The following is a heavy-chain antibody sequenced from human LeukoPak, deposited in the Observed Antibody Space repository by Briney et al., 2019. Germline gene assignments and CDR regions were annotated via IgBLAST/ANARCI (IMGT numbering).Heavy chain of an antibody. CDR3: ARPPHELVSAAPLDY. Sequence: GASVKVSCTASGYTFPLYYIHWLRQAPGEGLEWVGWILPNSGDTFYAQRFRGRVTMTSDTSTNTAYMDLYKLTSDDTAVYFCARPPHELVSAAPLDYWGQGTLVTVSS. D-gene: IGHD2-2*01. J-gene: IGHJ4*02. V-gene: IGHV1-2*02. CDR1: GYTFPLYY. CDR2: ILPNSGDT.